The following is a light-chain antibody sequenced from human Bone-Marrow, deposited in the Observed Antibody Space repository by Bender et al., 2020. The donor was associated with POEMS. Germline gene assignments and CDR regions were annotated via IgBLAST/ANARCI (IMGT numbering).Light chain of an antibody. CDR3: NSHITDSTLV. J-gene: IGLJ1*01. CDR2: INN. CDR1: SSNIGTNP. V-gene: IGLV1-44*01. Sequence: QSVLTQPPSASGTPGQRVTISCSGSSSNIGTNPVNWYQQLPGTAPKLLIYINNQRPSGVPDRFSGSKSGNTASLTISGLQAEDEADYFCNSHITDSTLVFGTGTKVTVL.